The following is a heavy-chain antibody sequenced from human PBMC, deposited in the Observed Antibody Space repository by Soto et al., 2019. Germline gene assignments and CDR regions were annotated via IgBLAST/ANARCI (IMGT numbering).Heavy chain of an antibody. D-gene: IGHD5-12*01. CDR2: ISYDGSNK. V-gene: IGHV3-30*18. Sequence: PGGSLRLSCAASGFTFSSYGMHWGRQAPGKGLEWVAVISYDGSNKYYADSVKGRFTISRDNSKNTLYLQMNSLRAEDTAVYYVAKDREYSGYEVDYWGQGTLVPVSS. CDR1: GFTFSSYG. J-gene: IGHJ4*02. CDR3: AKDREYSGYEVDY.